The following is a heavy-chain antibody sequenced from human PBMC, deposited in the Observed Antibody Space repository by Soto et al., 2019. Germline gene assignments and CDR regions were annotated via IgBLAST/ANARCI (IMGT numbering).Heavy chain of an antibody. CDR1: GYTFTSYG. D-gene: IGHD3-3*01. V-gene: IGHV1-18*01. Sequence: VQLVQSGAEVKKPGASVKVSCKASGYTFTSYGISWVRQAPGQGLEWMGWISAYNGNTNYAQKLQRRVIMTTDTPTITAYMKRRSLRPHDTAVYYWPRANPTIFAEVITSAFDIWSQGTLLT. J-gene: IGHJ5*02. CDR2: ISAYNGNT. CDR3: PRANPTIFAEVITSAFDI.